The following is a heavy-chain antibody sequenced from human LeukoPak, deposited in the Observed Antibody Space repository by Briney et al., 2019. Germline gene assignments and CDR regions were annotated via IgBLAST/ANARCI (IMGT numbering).Heavy chain of an antibody. D-gene: IGHD4-17*01. CDR2: INAGNGDT. Sequence: ASVKVSCKASGYTFSSYGMHWVRQAPGQRLEWMAWINAGNGDTKSSQEFQGRVTITSDTSARTAYMELSSLRSEDMAVYYCAREIKRLRGRYFDYWGQGTLVTVSS. CDR3: AREIKRLRGRYFDY. J-gene: IGHJ4*02. V-gene: IGHV1-3*03. CDR1: GYTFSSYG.